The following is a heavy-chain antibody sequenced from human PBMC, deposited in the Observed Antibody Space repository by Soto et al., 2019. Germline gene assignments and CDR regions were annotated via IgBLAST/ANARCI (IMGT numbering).Heavy chain of an antibody. J-gene: IGHJ3*02. Sequence: SETLSLTCAVYGGSFSGYYWSWIRQPPGQGLEWIGEINHSGSTNYNPSLKSRVTISVDTSKNQFSLKLSSVTAADTAVYYCARSAIVLMVYASDRAFDIWGQGTMVTVSS. D-gene: IGHD2-8*01. V-gene: IGHV4-34*01. CDR3: ARSAIVLMVYASDRAFDI. CDR1: GGSFSGYY. CDR2: INHSGST.